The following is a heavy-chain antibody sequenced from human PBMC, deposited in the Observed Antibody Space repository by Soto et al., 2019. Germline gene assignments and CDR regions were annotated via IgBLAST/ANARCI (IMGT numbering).Heavy chain of an antibody. D-gene: IGHD2-2*01. CDR2: IYHSGST. Sequence: SETLSLTCAVSGGSTSSSNWWSWVRQPPGKGLEWIGEIYHSGSTNYNPSLKSRVTISVDKSKNQFSLKLSSVTAADTAVYYCARLFRYCSSTSCTQGYYYGMDVWGQGTTVTVSS. J-gene: IGHJ6*02. CDR1: GGSTSSSNW. V-gene: IGHV4-4*02. CDR3: ARLFRYCSSTSCTQGYYYGMDV.